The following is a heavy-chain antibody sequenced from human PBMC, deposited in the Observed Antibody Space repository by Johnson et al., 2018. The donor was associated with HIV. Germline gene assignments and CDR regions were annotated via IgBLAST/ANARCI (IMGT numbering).Heavy chain of an antibody. V-gene: IGHV3-9*01. D-gene: IGHD1-26*01. CDR3: AKERYMGSTTLADAFDM. Sequence: VQLVESGGVLVQPGESLRLSCAASGFTFDDYAMHWVRQAPGKGLAWVSGISWNSGSIGYADSVKGRFTISRDNAKNSLYLQMNSLRAEDTAVYYCAKERYMGSTTLADAFDMWGQGTMVTVSS. CDR1: GFTFDDYA. J-gene: IGHJ3*02. CDR2: ISWNSGSI.